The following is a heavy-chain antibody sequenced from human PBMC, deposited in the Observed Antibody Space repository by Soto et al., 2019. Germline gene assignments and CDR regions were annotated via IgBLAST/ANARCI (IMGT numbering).Heavy chain of an antibody. CDR1: GYTFTIYY. V-gene: IGHV1-46*03. D-gene: IGHD6-19*01. CDR3: ARGGSGWQKCYYFDY. Sequence: ASVKVSCKASGYTFTIYYMHWVRQAPGQGLEWMGIINPSGGSTSYAQKFQGRVTMTRDTSTSTVYMELSSLRSEDTAVYYCARGGSGWQKCYYFDYWGQGTLVTVPS. CDR2: INPSGGST. J-gene: IGHJ4*02.